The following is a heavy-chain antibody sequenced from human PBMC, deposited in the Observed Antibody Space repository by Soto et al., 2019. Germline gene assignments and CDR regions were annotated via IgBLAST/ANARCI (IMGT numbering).Heavy chain of an antibody. V-gene: IGHV3-33*01. CDR2: IWYDGSNK. Sequence: QVQLVESGGGVVQPGRSLRLSCAASGFTFSSYGMHWVRQAPGKGLEWVAVIWYDGSNKYYADSVKGRFTISRDNSKNTLYLQMNSLRAEDTAVYYCARDLLRGYSYGYRDYYYGMDVWGQGTTVTVSS. J-gene: IGHJ6*02. CDR3: ARDLLRGYSYGYRDYYYGMDV. D-gene: IGHD5-18*01. CDR1: GFTFSSYG.